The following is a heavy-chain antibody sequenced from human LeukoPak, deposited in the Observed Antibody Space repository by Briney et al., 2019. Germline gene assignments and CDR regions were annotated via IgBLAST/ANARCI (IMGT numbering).Heavy chain of an antibody. Sequence: GGSLRLSCAASGFTFSSYAMSWVRQAPGKGLEWVSAISGSGGSTYYADSVKGRFTISRDNSKNTLYLQMNSLRAEDTAVYYCARVDCSSTSCYRWYFDYWGQGTLVTVSS. V-gene: IGHV3-23*01. CDR1: GFTFSSYA. CDR2: ISGSGGST. CDR3: ARVDCSSTSCYRWYFDY. D-gene: IGHD2-2*02. J-gene: IGHJ4*02.